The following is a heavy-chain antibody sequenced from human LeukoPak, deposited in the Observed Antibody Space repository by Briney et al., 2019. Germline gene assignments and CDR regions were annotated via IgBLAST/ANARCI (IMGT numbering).Heavy chain of an antibody. V-gene: IGHV4-39*01. CDR3: AKSDYDILTGYYSEGAFDI. J-gene: IGHJ3*02. D-gene: IGHD3-9*01. Sequence: PSETLSLTCTVSGGSISGSSYYWGWIRQPPGKGLEWIGSIYYSGSTYYNPSLKSRVTISVDTSKNQFSLKLSSVTAADTAVYYCAKSDYDILTGYYSEGAFDIWGQGTMVTVSS. CDR2: IYYSGST. CDR1: GGSISGSSYY.